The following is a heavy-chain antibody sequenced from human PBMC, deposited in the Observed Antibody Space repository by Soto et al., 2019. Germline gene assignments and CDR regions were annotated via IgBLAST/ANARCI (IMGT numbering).Heavy chain of an antibody. J-gene: IGHJ4*02. CDR1: GFTFSSYA. CDR2: ISGSGDST. V-gene: IGHV3-23*01. CDR3: VKGGITMVRGVLFAY. D-gene: IGHD3-10*01. Sequence: PGGSLRLSCAASGFTFSSYAMSWVRQAPGKGLEWVSAISGSGDSTYYADSVKGRFAISRDNSKNTLYLQMSSLRTADTAIYYCVKGGITMVRGVLFAYWGQGTPVTVSS.